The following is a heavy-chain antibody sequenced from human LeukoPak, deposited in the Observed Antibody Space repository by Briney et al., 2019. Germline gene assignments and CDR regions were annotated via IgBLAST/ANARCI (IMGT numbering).Heavy chain of an antibody. CDR1: GFPFTSYW. CDR2: IKDDGSEK. Sequence: GGSLRLSCAASGFPFTSYWMIWVRQAPGKGLEWVANIKDDGSEKNYADSVKGRFTISRDNAKNSVSLQMNALRAEDTAVYYXXRIFXXXXTFRNTWGQGTQVTVSS. D-gene: IGHD2/OR15-2a*01. V-gene: IGHV3-7*01. J-gene: IGHJ4*02. CDR3: XRIFXXXXTFRNT.